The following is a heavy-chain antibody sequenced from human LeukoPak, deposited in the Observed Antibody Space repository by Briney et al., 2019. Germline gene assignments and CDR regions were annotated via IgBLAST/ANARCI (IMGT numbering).Heavy chain of an antibody. CDR3: ARDPHNWNVGYFDY. CDR2: ISSSSSYI. J-gene: IGHJ4*02. CDR1: GFTFSSYT. Sequence: PGGSLRLSCVASGFTFSSYTMNWVRQAPGKGLEWVSSISSSSSYIYYADSVKGRFTISRDNAKNSLYLQMNSLRAEDTAVYYCARDPHNWNVGYFDYWGQGTLVTVSS. D-gene: IGHD1-20*01. V-gene: IGHV3-21*01.